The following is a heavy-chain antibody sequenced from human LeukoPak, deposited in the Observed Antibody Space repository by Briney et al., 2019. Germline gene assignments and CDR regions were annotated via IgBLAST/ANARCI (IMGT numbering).Heavy chain of an antibody. CDR3: ARDSYYYDSSIVDY. CDR2: ISSSSSTI. D-gene: IGHD3-22*01. CDR1: GFTFSSYS. J-gene: IGHJ4*02. V-gene: IGHV3-48*01. Sequence: GGSLRLSCAASGFTFSSYSMNWVRQAPGKGLEWDSYISSSSSTIYYADSVKGRFTISRDNAKNSLYLQMNSLRAEDTAVYYCARDSYYYDSSIVDYWGQGTLVTVSS.